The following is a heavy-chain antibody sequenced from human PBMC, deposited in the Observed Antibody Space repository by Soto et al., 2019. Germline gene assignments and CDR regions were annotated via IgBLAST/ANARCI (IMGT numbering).Heavy chain of an antibody. Sequence: KTSETLSLTCAVSGYSISSGYHWSWIRQPPGKGLEWIGYIYYSGSTNYNPSLKSRVTISVDTSKNQFSLKLSSVTAADTAVYYCARQPPGYCSGGSCYGNNWFDPWGQGTLVTVSS. V-gene: IGHV4-61*01. J-gene: IGHJ5*02. CDR3: ARQPPGYCSGGSCYGNNWFDP. D-gene: IGHD2-15*01. CDR2: IYYSGST. CDR1: GYSISSGYH.